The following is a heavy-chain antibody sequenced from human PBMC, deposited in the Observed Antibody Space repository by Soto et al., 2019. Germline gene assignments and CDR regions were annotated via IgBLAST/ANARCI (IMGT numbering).Heavy chain of an antibody. CDR3: ARDTYGSGAGY. V-gene: IGHV1-18*01. CDR1: GYTFTSYG. CDR2: MSAYNGNT. D-gene: IGHD3-10*01. Sequence: QVQLVQSGAEVKKPGASVKVSCKASGYTFTSYGISGVRQAPGQGLEWMGWMSAYNGNTNYAQKLQGRVTITTDTPTNTASMELRSLRSDDTAVYYCARDTYGSGAGYWGQGTLVTVSS. J-gene: IGHJ4*02.